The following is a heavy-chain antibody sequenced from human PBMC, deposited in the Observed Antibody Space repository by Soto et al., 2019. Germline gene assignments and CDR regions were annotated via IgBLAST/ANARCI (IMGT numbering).Heavy chain of an antibody. V-gene: IGHV3-11*01. CDR1: GFTFSDYY. CDR3: ASLGYDYIWGSYPPGAFDI. J-gene: IGHJ3*02. D-gene: IGHD3-16*02. Sequence: GGSLRLSCAASGFTFSDYYMSWIRQAPWKGLEWVSYISSSGSTIYYADSVKGRFTISRDNAKNSLYLQMNSLRAEDTAVYYCASLGYDYIWGSYPPGAFDIWGQGTMVTVSS. CDR2: ISSSGSTI.